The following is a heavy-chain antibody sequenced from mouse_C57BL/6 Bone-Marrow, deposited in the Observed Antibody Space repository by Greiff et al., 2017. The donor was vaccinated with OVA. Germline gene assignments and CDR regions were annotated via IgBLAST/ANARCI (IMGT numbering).Heavy chain of an antibody. J-gene: IGHJ3*01. CDR1: GFNIKDDY. V-gene: IGHV14-4*01. Sequence: VHVKQSGAELVRPGASVKLSCTASGFNIKDDYMHWVKQRPEQGLEWIGWIDPENGDTEYASKFQGKATITADTSSNTAYLQLSSLTSEDTAVYYCTTRNWDGFAYWGQGTLVTVSA. CDR2: IDPENGDT. CDR3: TTRNWDGFAY. D-gene: IGHD4-1*01.